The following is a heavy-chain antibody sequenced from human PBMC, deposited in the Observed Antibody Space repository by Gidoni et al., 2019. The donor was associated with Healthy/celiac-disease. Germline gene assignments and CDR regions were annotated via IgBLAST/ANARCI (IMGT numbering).Heavy chain of an antibody. CDR3: AKDRGYRIAAAGTFFDY. CDR2: ISGSGGST. V-gene: IGHV3-23*04. D-gene: IGHD6-13*01. J-gene: IGHJ4*02. CDR1: GFTFRRYA. Sequence: EVQLVESGGGSVHPGGSLSLSCAASGFTFRRYAMRWVPQAPGKGLEWVSAISGSGGSTYYADSVKGRFTISRDNSKNTLYRQMNSLRAEDTAVYYCAKDRGYRIAAAGTFFDYWGQGTLVTVSS.